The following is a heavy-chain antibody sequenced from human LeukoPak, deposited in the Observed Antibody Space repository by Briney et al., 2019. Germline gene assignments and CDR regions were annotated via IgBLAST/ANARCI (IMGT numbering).Heavy chain of an antibody. V-gene: IGHV4-59*11. CDR3: ARDLALLWFGELDYYMDV. CDR2: IYYSGST. D-gene: IGHD3-10*01. J-gene: IGHJ6*03. Sequence: SETLSLTCTVSGGSISSHYWSRIRQPPGKGLEWIGYIYYSGSTNYNPSLKSRVTISVDTSKNQFSLKLSSVTAADTAVYYCARDLALLWFGELDYYMDVWGKGTTVTVSS. CDR1: GGSISSHY.